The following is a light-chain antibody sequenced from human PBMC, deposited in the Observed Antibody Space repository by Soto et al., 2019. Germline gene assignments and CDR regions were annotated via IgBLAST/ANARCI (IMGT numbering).Light chain of an antibody. CDR1: SSDVGGYKY. V-gene: IGLV2-14*01. CDR2: EVS. Sequence: QSVLTQPASVSGSPGQSITISCTGTSSDVGGYKYVSWYQQHPGKAPKLMIYEVSYWPSGVSNRFSGSKSGNTASLIISGLQAEDEADYYCSSYSSSSTLVIFGGGTQLTVL. J-gene: IGLJ2*01. CDR3: SSYSSSSTLVI.